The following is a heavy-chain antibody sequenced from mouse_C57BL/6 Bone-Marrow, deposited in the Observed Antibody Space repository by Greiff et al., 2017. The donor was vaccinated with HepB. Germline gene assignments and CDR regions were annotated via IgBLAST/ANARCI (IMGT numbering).Heavy chain of an antibody. CDR2: IWSGGST. J-gene: IGHJ4*01. D-gene: IGHD1-1*01. Sequence: QVQLKESGPGLVQPSQSLSITCTVSGFSLTSYGVHWVRQSPGKGLEWLGVIWSGGSTDYNAAFISRLSISKDNSKSQVFFKMNSLQADDTAIYYCARPLTTGDAMDYWGQGTSVTVSS. V-gene: IGHV2-2*01. CDR1: GFSLTSYG. CDR3: ARPLTTGDAMDY.